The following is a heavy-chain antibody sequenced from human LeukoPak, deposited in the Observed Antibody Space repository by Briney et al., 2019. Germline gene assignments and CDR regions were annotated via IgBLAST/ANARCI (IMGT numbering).Heavy chain of an antibody. CDR2: IFGSGGST. Sequence: GGSLRLSCAASGFTFSSYAMYWVRQAPGKGLGWVSGIFGSGGSTHYADSVKGRFTISRDDSKNTVYLQMNSLRAEDTAVYYCAKTTTGYSSGRFPGWPVDYWGQGTLVTVSS. J-gene: IGHJ4*02. D-gene: IGHD6-19*01. V-gene: IGHV3-23*01. CDR3: AKTTTGYSSGRFPGWPVDY. CDR1: GFTFSSYA.